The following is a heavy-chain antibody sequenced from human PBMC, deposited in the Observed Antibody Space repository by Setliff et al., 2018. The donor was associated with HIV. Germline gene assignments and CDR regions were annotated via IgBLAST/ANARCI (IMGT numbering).Heavy chain of an antibody. CDR1: GDSINSHF. CDR3: ARGGKRAFDI. J-gene: IGHJ3*02. CDR2: ISSTGAA. Sequence: SETLSLTCTVSGDSINSHFWTWIRQSPRRGLEWIGYISSTGAAWYNPSLKSRVTMSLDTSKIHFSLTLSSVSGADTALYFCARGGKRAFDIWGQGAMVTVSS. V-gene: IGHV4-59*11.